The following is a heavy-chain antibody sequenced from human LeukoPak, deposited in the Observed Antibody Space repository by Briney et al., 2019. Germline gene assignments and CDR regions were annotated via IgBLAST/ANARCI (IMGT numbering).Heavy chain of an antibody. CDR2: INPNSGGT. Sequence: EASVKVSFKSSGGTFSSYAISWVRQAPGQGLEWMGWINPNSGGTNYAQKFQGWVTMTRDTSISTAYMELSRLRSDDTAVYYCARTAARRFDYWGQGTLVTVSS. J-gene: IGHJ4*02. CDR1: GGTFSSYA. V-gene: IGHV1-2*04. CDR3: ARTAARRFDY. D-gene: IGHD6-6*01.